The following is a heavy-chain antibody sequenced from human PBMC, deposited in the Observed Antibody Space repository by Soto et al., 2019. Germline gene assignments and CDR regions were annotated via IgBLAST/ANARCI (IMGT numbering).Heavy chain of an antibody. Sequence: SETLSLTCTVSGGSISSGGYSWTWIRQSPGKGLEWLGYTYQSGSAYYNPSLKSRVTISVDRSKNQFSLNVTSVTAADTAVYYCARDYYGMDVWGQGTTVTVSS. V-gene: IGHV4-30-2*06. CDR2: TYQSGSA. CDR1: GGSISSGGYS. CDR3: ARDYYGMDV. J-gene: IGHJ6*02.